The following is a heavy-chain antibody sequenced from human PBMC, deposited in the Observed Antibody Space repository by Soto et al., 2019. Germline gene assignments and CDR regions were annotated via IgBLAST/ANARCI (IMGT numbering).Heavy chain of an antibody. CDR1: GFTFSSYS. Sequence: GGSLILSCAASGFTFSSYSMNWVRQAPGKGLEWVSSISSSSSYIYYADSVKGRFTISRDNAKNSLYLQMNSLRAEDTAVYYCARDSTAGTTYWFDPWGQGTLVTVSS. J-gene: IGHJ5*02. CDR2: ISSSSSYI. D-gene: IGHD6-19*01. CDR3: ARDSTAGTTYWFDP. V-gene: IGHV3-21*01.